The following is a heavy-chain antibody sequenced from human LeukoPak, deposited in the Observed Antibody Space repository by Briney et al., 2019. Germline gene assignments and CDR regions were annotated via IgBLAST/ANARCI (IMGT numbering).Heavy chain of an antibody. CDR2: IYSSGST. Sequence: SETLSLTCTVSGVSINSYFWNWIRQPAGKGLEWIGRIYSSGSTDYNPSLKSRVTISVDKSNNQFSLKLSSVTAADTAVYYCARDLHDSSGYYYDHWGQGTLVTVSS. CDR3: ARDLHDSSGYYYDH. CDR1: GVSINSYF. D-gene: IGHD3-22*01. J-gene: IGHJ4*02. V-gene: IGHV4-4*07.